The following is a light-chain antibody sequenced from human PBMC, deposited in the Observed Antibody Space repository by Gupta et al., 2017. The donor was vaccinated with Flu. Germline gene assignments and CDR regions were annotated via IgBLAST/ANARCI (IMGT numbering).Light chain of an antibody. CDR3: QQSDSTPFT. Sequence: SLSASVGDRVTITCRASQSISSYLNWYQQKPGKAPKLLIYAASSLQSGVPSRFSGSGSGTDFTLTISSLQPEDFATYYCQQSDSTPFTFGPGTKVDIK. CDR1: QSISSY. V-gene: IGKV1-39*01. CDR2: AAS. J-gene: IGKJ3*01.